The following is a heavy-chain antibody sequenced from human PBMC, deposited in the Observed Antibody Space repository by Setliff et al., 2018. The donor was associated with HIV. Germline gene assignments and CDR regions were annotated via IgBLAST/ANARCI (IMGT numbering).Heavy chain of an antibody. CDR3: ARQSYYVTGSFYTDVFDL. V-gene: IGHV4-39*01. CDR1: GGSISSSNYY. J-gene: IGHJ3*01. Sequence: PSETLSLTCTVSGGSISSSNYYWGWIRQPPGKGLQWIGSIYDTGSTYYRPSLKSRVTLSVELSKNHFSLELTSVTAADTAVYYCARQSYYVTGSFYTDVFDLWGPGTVVTVS. CDR2: IYDTGST. D-gene: IGHD3-10*01.